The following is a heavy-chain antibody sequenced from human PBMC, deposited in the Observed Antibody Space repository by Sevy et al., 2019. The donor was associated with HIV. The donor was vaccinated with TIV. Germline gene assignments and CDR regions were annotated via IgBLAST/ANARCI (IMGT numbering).Heavy chain of an antibody. D-gene: IGHD1-26*01. J-gene: IGHJ6*02. Sequence: GGSLRLSCIGSGFSFSYYGIHWIRQSPSKGLDWVAVISHDGINEYYADSVKGRFTISRDNSKNTVYLEMNSLRNEDTAIYFCANAYSGSYSHSYLYALDVWGQWTTVTVSS. CDR1: GFSFSYYG. V-gene: IGHV3-30*18. CDR3: ANAYSGSYSHSYLYALDV. CDR2: ISHDGINE.